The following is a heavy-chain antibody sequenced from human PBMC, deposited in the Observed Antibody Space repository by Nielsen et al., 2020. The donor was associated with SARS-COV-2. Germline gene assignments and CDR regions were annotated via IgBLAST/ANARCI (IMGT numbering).Heavy chain of an antibody. Sequence: GGSLRLSCAASGFTVSSNYMSWVRQAPGKGLEWVSVIYSCGSTYYADSVKGRFTISRDNSKNTLYLQMNSLRAEDTAVYYCAKDPYYDFWSGYYLDYWGQGTLVTVSS. J-gene: IGHJ4*02. CDR3: AKDPYYDFWSGYYLDY. V-gene: IGHV3-53*01. CDR2: IYSCGST. D-gene: IGHD3-3*01. CDR1: GFTVSSNY.